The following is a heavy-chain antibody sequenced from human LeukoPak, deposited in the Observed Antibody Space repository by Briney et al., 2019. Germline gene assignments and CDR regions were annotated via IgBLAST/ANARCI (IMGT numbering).Heavy chain of an antibody. V-gene: IGHV4-30-4*01. Sequence: PSQTLSLTCTVSGGSISSGDYYWSWIRQPPGKGLEWIGYIYYSGSTYYNPSLKSRVTISVDTSKNQFSLKLSSVTAADTAVYYCASSPIRDYDSSTFGYWGQGTLVTVSS. CDR2: IYYSGST. CDR1: GGSISSGDYY. J-gene: IGHJ4*02. D-gene: IGHD3-22*01. CDR3: ASSPIRDYDSSTFGY.